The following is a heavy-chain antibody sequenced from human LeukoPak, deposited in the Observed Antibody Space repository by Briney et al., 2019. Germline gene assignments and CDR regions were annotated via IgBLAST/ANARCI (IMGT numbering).Heavy chain of an antibody. J-gene: IGHJ4*02. CDR1: GFTFSSSA. D-gene: IGHD3-22*01. Sequence: GGSLRLSCAASGFTFSSSAMNWVRQAPGKGLEWVSIISGSGGTTYYADSVKGRFTISRDNSKNTLYLQMGSLRAEDTAVYYCARDDKDYWGQGTLVTVSS. CDR2: ISGSGGTT. CDR3: ARDDKDY. V-gene: IGHV3-23*01.